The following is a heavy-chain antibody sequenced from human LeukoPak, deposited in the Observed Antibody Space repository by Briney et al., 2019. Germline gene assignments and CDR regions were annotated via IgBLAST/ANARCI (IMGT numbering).Heavy chain of an antibody. Sequence: SVKVSCKASGGTFSSYAISWVRQAPGQGLEWMGGIIPIFGTANYAQKFQGRVTITADESTSTAYMKLSSLRSEDTAVYYCARVLNFGVVIMGHNWFDPWGQGTLVTVSS. J-gene: IGHJ5*02. V-gene: IGHV1-69*01. CDR3: ARVLNFGVVIMGHNWFDP. D-gene: IGHD3-3*01. CDR1: GGTFSSYA. CDR2: IIPIFGTA.